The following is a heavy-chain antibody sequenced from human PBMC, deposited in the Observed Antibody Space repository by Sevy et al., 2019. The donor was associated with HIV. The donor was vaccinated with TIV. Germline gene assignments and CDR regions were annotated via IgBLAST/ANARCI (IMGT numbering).Heavy chain of an antibody. CDR2: VNHRGST. D-gene: IGHD2-2*01. CDR1: AGSFSDYS. V-gene: IGHV4-34*01. Sequence: SETLSLTCAIYAGSFSDYSWNWIRQSPGKGLEWIGEVNHRGSTNYNPSLKSRVTLSVDTSKNQFSLKLTSMTPADTAVYFCARLYAAYDIWGQGTLVTVSS. J-gene: IGHJ3*02. CDR3: ARLYAAYDI.